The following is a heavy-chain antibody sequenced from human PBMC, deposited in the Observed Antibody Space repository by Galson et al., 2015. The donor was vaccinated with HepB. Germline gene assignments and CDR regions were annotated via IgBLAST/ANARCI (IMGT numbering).Heavy chain of an antibody. Sequence: SLRLSCAASGFTFSSYGMHWVRQAPGKGLEWVAVIWYDGSNKYYADSVKGRFTISRDNAKNSLYLQMNGLRAEDTAVYYCARVRGTMIVVDGGAFDIWGQGTMVTVSS. D-gene: IGHD3-22*01. CDR2: IWYDGSNK. J-gene: IGHJ3*02. V-gene: IGHV3-33*01. CDR1: GFTFSSYG. CDR3: ARVRGTMIVVDGGAFDI.